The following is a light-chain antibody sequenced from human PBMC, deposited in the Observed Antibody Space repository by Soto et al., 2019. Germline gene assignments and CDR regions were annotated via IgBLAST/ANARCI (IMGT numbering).Light chain of an antibody. CDR3: HQYNTWPWP. V-gene: IGKV3-15*01. CDR2: AAS. Sequence: ERATLSCRASQSLPSSYLAWYQQIPGQAPRLLIYAASTRATGIPVRFSGSGSETEFTLTIRSLQAEGSALYFCHQYNTWPWPVGQG. J-gene: IGKJ1*01. CDR1: QSLPSSY.